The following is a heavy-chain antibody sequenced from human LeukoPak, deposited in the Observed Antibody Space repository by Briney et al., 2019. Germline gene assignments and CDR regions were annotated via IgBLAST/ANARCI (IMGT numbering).Heavy chain of an antibody. D-gene: IGHD3-10*01. Sequence: GGSLRLSCAASGFTFSSYSMNWVRQAPGKGLEWVSSISSSSSYIYYADSVKGRFIISRDNAKDSLYLQMNSLRAEDTAVYYCARDQEVRGVMDYYYMDVWGKGTTVTVSS. CDR2: ISSSSSYI. CDR3: ARDQEVRGVMDYYYMDV. V-gene: IGHV3-21*06. J-gene: IGHJ6*03. CDR1: GFTFSSYS.